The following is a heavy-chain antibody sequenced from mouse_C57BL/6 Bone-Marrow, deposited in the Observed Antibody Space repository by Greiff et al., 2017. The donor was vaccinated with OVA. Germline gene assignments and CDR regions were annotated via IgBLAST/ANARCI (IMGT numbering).Heavy chain of an antibody. CDR2: IYPRSGNT. J-gene: IGHJ2*01. CDR3: ARERITTVVAAGDFDY. D-gene: IGHD1-1*01. CDR1: GYTFTSYG. Sequence: QVQLQQSGAELARPGASVKLSCKASGYTFTSYGISWVKQRTGQGLEWIGEIYPRSGNTYYNEKFKGKATLTADKSSSTAYMELRSLTSEDSAVYFCARERITTVVAAGDFDYWGQGTTLTVSS. V-gene: IGHV1-81*01.